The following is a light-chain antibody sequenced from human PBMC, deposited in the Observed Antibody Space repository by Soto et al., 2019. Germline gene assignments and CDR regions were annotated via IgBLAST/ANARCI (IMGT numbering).Light chain of an antibody. CDR2: EVT. Sequence: QSALTQPPSASGSPGQSVTISCTGTSSDVGGYNSVSWYQQHPGKAPRLMLYEVTKRPSGVPARFSGSRSGNTASLTVSGLQAEDEADYYCSSHAGSSTLEVVFGGGTKLTVL. CDR1: SSDVGGYNS. V-gene: IGLV2-8*01. J-gene: IGLJ2*01. CDR3: SSHAGSSTLEVV.